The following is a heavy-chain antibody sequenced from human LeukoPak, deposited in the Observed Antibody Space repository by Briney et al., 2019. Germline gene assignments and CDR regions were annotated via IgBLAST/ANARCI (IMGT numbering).Heavy chain of an antibody. D-gene: IGHD6-19*01. V-gene: IGHV4-4*07. J-gene: IGHJ4*02. CDR1: GGSISSYY. CDR3: ARDGVPYSSGWYYFDY. Sequence: SETPSLTCTVSGGSISSYYWSWIRQPAGKGLEWIGRIYTSGSTNYNPSLKSRVTMSVDTSKNQFSLKLSSVTAADTAVYYCARDGVPYSSGWYYFDYWGQGTLVTVSS. CDR2: IYTSGST.